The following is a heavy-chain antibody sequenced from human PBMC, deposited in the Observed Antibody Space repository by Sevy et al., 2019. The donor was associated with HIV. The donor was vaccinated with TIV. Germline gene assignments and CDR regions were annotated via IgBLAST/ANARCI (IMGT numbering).Heavy chain of an antibody. Sequence: GGSLRLSCAASGFTFSSYWMSWVRQAPGKGLEWVANIKQDGSEKYYVDSVKGRFTISRDNAKNSLYLQMNSLRAEDTAVYYCASSLGELSFFYYYYMDVWGKGTTVTVPS. D-gene: IGHD3-16*02. CDR2: IKQDGSEK. V-gene: IGHV3-7*01. CDR1: GFTFSSYW. CDR3: ASSLGELSFFYYYYMDV. J-gene: IGHJ6*03.